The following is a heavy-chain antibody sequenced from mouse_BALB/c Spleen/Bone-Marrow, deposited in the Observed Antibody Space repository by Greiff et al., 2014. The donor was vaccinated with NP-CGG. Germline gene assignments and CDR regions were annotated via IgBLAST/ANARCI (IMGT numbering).Heavy chain of an antibody. CDR2: ISSGGSYT. Sequence: EVHLVESGGGLVKPGGSLKLSCAASGFTFSSYAMSWVRQTPEKRLEWVATISSGGSYTYYADSVKGRFTISRDTAKNTLYLQMGSLRSEDTAMYYCARQDYYGSSPHWYFDVWGAGTTVTVSS. CDR1: GFTFSSYA. D-gene: IGHD1-1*01. J-gene: IGHJ1*01. CDR3: ARQDYYGSSPHWYFDV. V-gene: IGHV5-9-3*01.